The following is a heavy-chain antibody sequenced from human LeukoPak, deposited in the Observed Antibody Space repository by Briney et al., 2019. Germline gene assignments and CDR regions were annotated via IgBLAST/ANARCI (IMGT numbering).Heavy chain of an antibody. Sequence: PSETLSLTCTVSGGSISSSSYYWGWIRQPPGKGLEWIGSIYYSGSTYYNPSLKSRVTISVDKSKNQFSLKLSSVTAADTAVYYCASGGSGGSTAAGNFDYWGQGTLVTVSS. CDR2: IYYSGST. CDR1: GGSISSSSYY. J-gene: IGHJ4*02. D-gene: IGHD6-13*01. V-gene: IGHV4-39*07. CDR3: ASGGSGGSTAAGNFDY.